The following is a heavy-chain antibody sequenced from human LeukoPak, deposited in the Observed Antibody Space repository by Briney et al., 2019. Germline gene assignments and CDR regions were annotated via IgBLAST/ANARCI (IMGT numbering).Heavy chain of an antibody. D-gene: IGHD2-2*01. CDR3: ARESGGCSSTSCFKIGFDY. J-gene: IGHJ4*02. Sequence: ASVKVSCKASGYTFTGYYMHWVRQAPGQGLEWMGWINPNSGGTNYAQKFQGRVTMTRDTSISTACMELSRLRSDDTAVYYCARESGGCSSTSCFKIGFDYWGQGTLVTVSS. V-gene: IGHV1-2*02. CDR2: INPNSGGT. CDR1: GYTFTGYY.